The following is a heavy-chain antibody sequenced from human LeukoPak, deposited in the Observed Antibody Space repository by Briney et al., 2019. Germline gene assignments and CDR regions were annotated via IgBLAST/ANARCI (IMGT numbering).Heavy chain of an antibody. CDR3: TRDLVNY. CDR2: IKQDGSQK. CDR1: GFSFTTYW. D-gene: IGHD3-10*01. V-gene: IGHV3-7*04. J-gene: IGHJ4*02. Sequence: GGSLRLSCAASGFSFTTYWMSWVRQAPGKGLEWVATIKQDGSQKYYVDSVKGRFTISRDNAKKSLYLQMNSLRDEDTAVYYCTRDLVNYWGQGTLVTVSS.